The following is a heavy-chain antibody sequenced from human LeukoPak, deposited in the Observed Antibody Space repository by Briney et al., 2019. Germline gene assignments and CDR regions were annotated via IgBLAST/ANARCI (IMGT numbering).Heavy chain of an antibody. CDR3: ARPNMVTMVRGIISPDAFDI. D-gene: IGHD3-10*01. Sequence: GASLKISCKGSGSSFTSYWIGGGRQMPGKGLEWMGIIYPGDSDTRYSPSFQGQVTISADKSISTTSLQSRSLKASDTAMYYSARPNMVTMVRGIISPDAFDIWGQGTMVTVSS. J-gene: IGHJ3*02. V-gene: IGHV5-51*01. CDR2: IYPGDSDT. CDR1: GSSFTSYW.